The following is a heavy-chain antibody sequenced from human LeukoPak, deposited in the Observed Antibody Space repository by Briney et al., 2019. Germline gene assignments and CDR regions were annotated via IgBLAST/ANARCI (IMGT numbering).Heavy chain of an antibody. CDR3: ARDRGGDNWFDP. CDR1: GYDFFSHG. V-gene: IGHV1-18*04. J-gene: IGHJ5*02. D-gene: IGHD3-16*01. Sequence: ASVKVSCKASGYDFFSHGISWVRQAPGQGLEWMGRITTFNGNTHFARKLQGRVILTTDTSTSTAYMELISLRSDDTAAYYCARDRGGDNWFDPWGQGTLVTVSS. CDR2: ITTFNGNT.